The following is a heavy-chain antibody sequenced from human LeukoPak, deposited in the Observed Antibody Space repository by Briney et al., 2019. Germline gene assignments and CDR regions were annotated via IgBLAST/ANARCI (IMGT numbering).Heavy chain of an antibody. V-gene: IGHV6-1*01. D-gene: IGHD6-13*01. CDR1: GDSVSSITAA. CDR2: TYYRSKRSN. Sequence: SHTLSLTCAISGDSVSSITAAWNWITQSPSRGLEWLGRTYYRSKRSNDYAVSLRGRITINPDTSKNQFSLQLNSVTPEDTAVYYCASAGYSTTWYSFFDSWGQGTLVTVSS. CDR3: ASAGYSTTWYSFFDS. J-gene: IGHJ4*02.